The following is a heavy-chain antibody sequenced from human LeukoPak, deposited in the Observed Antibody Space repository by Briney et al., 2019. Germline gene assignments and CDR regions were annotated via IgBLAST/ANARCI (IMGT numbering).Heavy chain of an antibody. J-gene: IGHJ4*02. V-gene: IGHV3-23*01. CDR3: ANHWWTNLKMRIAAAGTNEADY. CDR2: NGGRGGSA. Sequence: PGGSLRLSCAASGFTFSSYGMSRVRQAPGKGLEWVSSNGGRGGSAYYADSVKGRFTISRDNSKNTLYLQMNSLRAEDTAVYYCANHWWTNLKMRIAAAGTNEADYWGQGTLVTVSS. D-gene: IGHD6-13*01. CDR1: GFTFSSYG.